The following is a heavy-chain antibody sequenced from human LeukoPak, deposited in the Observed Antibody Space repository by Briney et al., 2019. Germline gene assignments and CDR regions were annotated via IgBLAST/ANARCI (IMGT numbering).Heavy chain of an antibody. D-gene: IGHD1-1*01. Sequence: SETLSLTCAVYGGSFSGYYWSWIRQPPGKGLEWIGEINHSGSTNYNPSLKSRVTISVDTSKNQFSLKLSSVTAADTAVYYCARHGNFFDFWGQGTLVTVSS. CDR3: ARHGNFFDF. CDR2: INHSGST. V-gene: IGHV4-34*01. CDR1: GGSFSGYY. J-gene: IGHJ4*02.